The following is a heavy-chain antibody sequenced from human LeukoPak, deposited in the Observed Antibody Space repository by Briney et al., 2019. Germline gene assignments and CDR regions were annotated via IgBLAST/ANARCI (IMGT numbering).Heavy chain of an antibody. CDR2: ISSSNSYI. CDR1: GFTFSSYS. V-gene: IGHV3-21*01. D-gene: IGHD3-10*01. Sequence: GGSLRVSCVACGFTFSSYSWNWVRQARGKGVEWVSSISSSNSYIYYADSLKGRFTISRDNAKNSLYLQMNSLRAEDTAVYYCAREGSHCYYYMDVWGKGTTVTVSS. CDR3: AREGSHCYYYMDV. J-gene: IGHJ6*03.